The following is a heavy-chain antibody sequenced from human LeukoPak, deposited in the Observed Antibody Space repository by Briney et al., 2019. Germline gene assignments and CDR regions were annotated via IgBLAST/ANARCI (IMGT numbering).Heavy chain of an antibody. CDR3: AKTTSILGTQIDY. CDR2: ISGDGGSP. D-gene: IGHD3-16*01. CDR1: GFTFDDYA. V-gene: IGHV3-43*02. J-gene: IGHJ4*02. Sequence: QPGGSLRLSCAASGFTFDDYAMHWVRQVPGKGLEWVSLISGDGGSPWYADSVKGRFTISRDNSKNSLHLQMNGLRTEDTALYYCAKTTSILGTQIDYWGQGTLVTDSS.